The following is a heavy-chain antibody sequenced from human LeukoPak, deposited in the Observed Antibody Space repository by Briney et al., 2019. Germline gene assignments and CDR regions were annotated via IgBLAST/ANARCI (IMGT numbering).Heavy chain of an antibody. CDR2: IYSTGGK. CDR1: AFTLSTNY. CDR3: ARGSDGWFAFDY. D-gene: IGHD6-19*01. V-gene: IGHV3-66*01. J-gene: IGHJ4*02. Sequence: GGSLRLSCAASAFTLSTNYMTWVRQAPGKGLGWVSLIYSTGGKYYPDSVKGRFILSKDNSKQTLYLQMNSLRGDDTSVYYCARGSDGWFAFDYWGQGILVTVSS.